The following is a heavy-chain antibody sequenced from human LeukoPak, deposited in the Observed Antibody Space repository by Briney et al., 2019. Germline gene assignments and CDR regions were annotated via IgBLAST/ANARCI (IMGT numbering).Heavy chain of an antibody. D-gene: IGHD3-22*01. CDR2: IYSGGST. CDR1: GASFSGTTYY. CDR3: ARHHHHYDSSGSVTTAFYFDY. V-gene: IGHV4-39*01. Sequence: SETLSLTCAVSGASFSGTTYYWAWIRQPPGKGLEWIGSIYSGGSTFYNPSLKSRVTISVDTSKNQFSLKVNSVTAADTAVYYCARHHHHYDSSGSVTTAFYFDYWGQGTLVTVSS. J-gene: IGHJ4*02.